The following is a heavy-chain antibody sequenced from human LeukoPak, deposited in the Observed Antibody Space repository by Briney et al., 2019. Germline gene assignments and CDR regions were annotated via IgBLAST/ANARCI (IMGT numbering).Heavy chain of an antibody. V-gene: IGHV3-73*01. CDR2: IRGKADNYAT. CDR3: TQNNY. Sequence: GGTLRLSCAASGFTFSGSPILWVRQASGKGLEWVGRIRGKADNYATAYAASVQGRCTISRDDSQNTAYLQLNSLKTEDTAVYYCTQNNYWGQGALVTVSS. CDR1: GFTFSGSP. J-gene: IGHJ4*02.